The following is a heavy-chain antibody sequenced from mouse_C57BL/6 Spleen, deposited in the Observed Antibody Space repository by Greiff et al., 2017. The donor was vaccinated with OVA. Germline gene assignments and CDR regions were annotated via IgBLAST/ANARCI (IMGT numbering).Heavy chain of an antibody. J-gene: IGHJ2*01. D-gene: IGHD1-1*01. CDR3: ARWHGSPPYYFDY. V-gene: IGHV5-4*03. Sequence: EVKLVESGGGLVKPGGSLKLSCAASGFTFSSYAMSWVRQTPEKRLEWVANISDGGSYPYYPDNVKGRFTISRDNAKNNLYLQMSHLKSEDTAMYYCARWHGSPPYYFDYWGQGTTLTVSS. CDR2: ISDGGSYP. CDR1: GFTFSSYA.